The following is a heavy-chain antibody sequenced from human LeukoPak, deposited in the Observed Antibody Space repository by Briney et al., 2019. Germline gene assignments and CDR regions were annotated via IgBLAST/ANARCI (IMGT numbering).Heavy chain of an antibody. Sequence: GESLKISCKGSGYSFTSYWIGWVRQMPGKGLGGMGITYPGDSDTRYSPSFQGQVTISADKSISTAYLQWSSLKASDTAMYYCARPRDSSGCLLDPWGQGTLVTVSS. CDR1: GYSFTSYW. CDR3: ARPRDSSGCLLDP. D-gene: IGHD3-22*01. CDR2: TYPGDSDT. J-gene: IGHJ5*02. V-gene: IGHV5-51*01.